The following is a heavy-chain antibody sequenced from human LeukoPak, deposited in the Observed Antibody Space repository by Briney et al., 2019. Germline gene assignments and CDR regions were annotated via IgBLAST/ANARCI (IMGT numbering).Heavy chain of an antibody. CDR2: INHSGST. CDR3: ARGPGYDFWSGYYRGFDYYYMDV. CDR1: GGSFSGYY. J-gene: IGHJ6*03. V-gene: IGHV4-34*01. Sequence: SETLSLTCAVYGGSFSGYYWSWIRQPPGKGLEWIGEINHSGSTNYNPSLKSRVTISVDTSKNQFSLRLSSVTAADTAVYYCARGPGYDFWSGYYRGFDYYYMDVWGKGTTVTVSS. D-gene: IGHD3-3*01.